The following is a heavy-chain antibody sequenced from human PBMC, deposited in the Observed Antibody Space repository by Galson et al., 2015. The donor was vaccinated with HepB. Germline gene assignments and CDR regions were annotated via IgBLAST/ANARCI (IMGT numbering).Heavy chain of an antibody. Sequence: SLRLSCAASGFTFSSYAMHWVRQAPGKGLEWVAVISYDGSNKYYADSVKGRFTTSRDNSKNTLYLQMNSLRAEDTAVYYCARDIVVVTQSFDYWGQVTLVTVSS. D-gene: IGHD2-21*02. CDR2: ISYDGSNK. V-gene: IGHV3-30*04. CDR1: GFTFSSYA. CDR3: ARDIVVVTQSFDY. J-gene: IGHJ4*02.